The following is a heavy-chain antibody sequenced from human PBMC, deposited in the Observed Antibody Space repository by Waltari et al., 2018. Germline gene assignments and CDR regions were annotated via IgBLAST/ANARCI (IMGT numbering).Heavy chain of an antibody. V-gene: IGHV4-61*02. CDR1: GGSISSGSYY. CDR3: AREYYYDSSGYYIYFQH. D-gene: IGHD3-22*01. CDR2: IYTSGST. J-gene: IGHJ1*01. Sequence: QVQLQESGPGLVKPSQTLSLTCTVSGGSISSGSYYWSWIRQPAGKGLEWIGRIYTSGSTNYNPSLKSRVTISVDTSKNQFSLKLSSVTAADTAVYYCAREYYYDSSGYYIYFQHWGQGTLVTVSS.